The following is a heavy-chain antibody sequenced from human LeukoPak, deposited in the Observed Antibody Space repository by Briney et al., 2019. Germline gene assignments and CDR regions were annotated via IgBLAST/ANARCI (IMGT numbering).Heavy chain of an antibody. CDR3: ARERGIRALYFDS. J-gene: IGHJ4*02. CDR2: TSSDGNK. V-gene: IGHV3-30*04. CDR1: GFTFSSYT. Sequence: GRSLRLSCAASGFTFSSYTMHWVRQAPGKGLEWVALTSSDGNKYFADSVQGRFTISRDNSRNTVYLQLDSLRPDDTAVYYCARERGIRALYFDSWGQGTLVTVSS. D-gene: IGHD3-16*01.